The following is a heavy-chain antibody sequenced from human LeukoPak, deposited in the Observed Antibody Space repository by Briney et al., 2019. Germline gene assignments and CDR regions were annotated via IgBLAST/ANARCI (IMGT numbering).Heavy chain of an antibody. Sequence: ATVKISCKASGYTFSDFHLHWVKQAPGKGLEWMGRIDPDDGETIYAENFQGSVTITADTSRDTAYMDLRSLRSDDTAVYFCARGMFDNSGHYYYFYYALDVWGQGTTVTASS. V-gene: IGHV1-69-2*01. D-gene: IGHD3-22*01. CDR3: ARGMFDNSGHYYYFYYALDV. J-gene: IGHJ6*02. CDR1: GYTFSDFH. CDR2: IDPDDGET.